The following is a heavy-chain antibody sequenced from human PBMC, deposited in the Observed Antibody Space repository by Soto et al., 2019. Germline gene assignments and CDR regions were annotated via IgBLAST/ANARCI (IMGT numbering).Heavy chain of an antibody. V-gene: IGHV1-3*01. CDR1: GYTFTTYS. J-gene: IGHJ4*02. Sequence: ASVKVSCKTSGYTFTTYSIHWVRQAPGQGLEWVGWINLGNGNRLYLQTLQGRVTITADTSASTVYMELSSLRSEDTAVYYCARSEQVSYAYWGQGTLVTVSS. D-gene: IGHD2-8*01. CDR3: ARSEQVSYAY. CDR2: INLGNGNR.